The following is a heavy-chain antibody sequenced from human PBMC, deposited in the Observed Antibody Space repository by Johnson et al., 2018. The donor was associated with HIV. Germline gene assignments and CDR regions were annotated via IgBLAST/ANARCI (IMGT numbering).Heavy chain of an antibody. CDR1: GITFSSYG. J-gene: IGHJ3*01. D-gene: IGHD3-3*01. V-gene: IGHV3-33*03. CDR3: AKDKFMFLENPVDAFDV. Sequence: QVQLVESGGGLIQPGRSLRLSCEASGITFSSYGMNWVRQAPGKGLEWVAVIWYDGSNKYYADSVKGLFTISRDNSNNTLYLQMNSLRAEDTAVYYCAKDKFMFLENPVDAFDVWGQGTMVTFSS. CDR2: IWYDGSNK.